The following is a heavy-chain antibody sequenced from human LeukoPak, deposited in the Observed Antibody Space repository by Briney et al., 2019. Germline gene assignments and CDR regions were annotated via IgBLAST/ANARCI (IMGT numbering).Heavy chain of an antibody. Sequence: ASVKVSCKASGYTFTGCYMHWVRQAPGQGLEWMGWINPNSGGTNYAQKFQGWVTMTRDTSISTAYMELSSLRSEDTAVYYCARDCGYCSSTSSCYVGHHCAFDIWGQGTMVIVSS. CDR3: ARDCGYCSSTSSCYVGHHCAFDI. V-gene: IGHV1-2*04. D-gene: IGHD2-2*01. J-gene: IGHJ3*02. CDR2: INPNSGGT. CDR1: GYTFTGCY.